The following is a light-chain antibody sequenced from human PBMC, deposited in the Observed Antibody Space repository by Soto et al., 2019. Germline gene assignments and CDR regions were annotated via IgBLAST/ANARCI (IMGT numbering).Light chain of an antibody. CDR3: QQYGSSPT. CDR2: GAS. Sequence: EIVLTQSPGTLSLSPGERATLSCRASQSVSSSSLAWYQQKPGQAPWLLIYGASSRATGIPDRFSGSGSGTDFSLTISILEPEDVAVYYCQQYGSSPTFGQGTKVDIK. J-gene: IGKJ1*01. V-gene: IGKV3-20*01. CDR1: QSVSSSS.